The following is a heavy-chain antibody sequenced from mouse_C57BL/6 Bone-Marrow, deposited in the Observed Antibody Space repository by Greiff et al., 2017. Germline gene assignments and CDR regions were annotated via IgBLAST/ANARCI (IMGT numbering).Heavy chain of an antibody. CDR1: GYTFTSYW. Sequence: VQLQQSGAELVMPGASVKLSCKASGYTFTSYWMHWVKQRPGQGLEWIGEIDPSDSYTNYNQKFKGKSTLTVDKSSSTAYMQLSSLTSEDSAVYYCARADTTAYFDVWGTGTTVTVSS. V-gene: IGHV1-69*01. CDR3: ARADTTAYFDV. CDR2: IDPSDSYT. J-gene: IGHJ1*03. D-gene: IGHD1-2*01.